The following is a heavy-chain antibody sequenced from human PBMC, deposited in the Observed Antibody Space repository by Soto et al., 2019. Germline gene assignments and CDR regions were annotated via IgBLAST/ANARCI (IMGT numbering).Heavy chain of an antibody. J-gene: IGHJ6*02. V-gene: IGHV1-69*01. D-gene: IGHD5-12*01. CDR2: IIPIFGTA. CDR1: GGTFSSYA. Sequence: QVQLVQSGAEVKKPGSSVKVSCKASGGTFSSYAISWVRQAPGQGLEWMGGIIPIFGTANYEQKFQGRVTITADESTSTAYMELSSLRSEDTAVYYCARAVVATSPYYYYCMDVWGQGTTVTVSS. CDR3: ARAVVATSPYYYYCMDV.